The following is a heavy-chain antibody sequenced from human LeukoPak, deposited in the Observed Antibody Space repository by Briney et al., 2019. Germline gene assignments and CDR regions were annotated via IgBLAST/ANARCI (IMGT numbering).Heavy chain of an antibody. Sequence: SETLSLTCTVSGGSISTCYWSWIRQPPGKGLEWIGYISYIGNTKYNPSLKSRVTISIDTSKNQLSLKLSSVTAADTAVYYCARSTVDTAMVLGYWGQGTLITVSS. V-gene: IGHV4-59*01. CDR1: GGSISTCY. CDR2: ISYIGNT. J-gene: IGHJ4*02. CDR3: ARSTVDTAMVLGY. D-gene: IGHD5-18*01.